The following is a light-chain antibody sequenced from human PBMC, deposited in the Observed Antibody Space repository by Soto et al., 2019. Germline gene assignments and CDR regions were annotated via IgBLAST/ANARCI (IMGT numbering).Light chain of an antibody. CDR3: CSYGGSRAV. V-gene: IGLV2-23*02. CDR2: EVS. J-gene: IGLJ7*01. CDR1: SSDVGSHNL. Sequence: QSVLTQPASVSGSPGQSITIYCTGTSSDVGSHNLVSWYQQHPGQAPKLMIYEVSKRPLGVSTRFSASKSGNTASLTISGRQAEDEADYYCCSYGGSRAVFGGGTQLTVL.